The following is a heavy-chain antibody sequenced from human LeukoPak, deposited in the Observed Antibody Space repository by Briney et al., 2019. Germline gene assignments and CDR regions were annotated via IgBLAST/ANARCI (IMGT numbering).Heavy chain of an antibody. J-gene: IGHJ6*03. CDR3: ARATDYSNYSIYYYYYMDV. CDR2: IYYSGST. Sequence: SQTLSLTCTVSGGSISSGDYYWSWIRQPPGKGLEWIGYIYYSGSTYYNPSLKSRVTISVDTSKNQFSLKLSSVTAADTAVYYCARATDYSNYSIYYYYYMDVWGKGTTVTVSS. V-gene: IGHV4-30-4*08. D-gene: IGHD4-11*01. CDR1: GGSISSGDYY.